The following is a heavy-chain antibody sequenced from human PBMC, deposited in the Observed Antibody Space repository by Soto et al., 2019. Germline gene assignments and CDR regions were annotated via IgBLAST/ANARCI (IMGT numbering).Heavy chain of an antibody. V-gene: IGHV3-23*01. CDR2: ISGDGAIT. CDR1: GFTIRTYA. Sequence: EVQLLESGGGLVQPGESLRLSCEASGFTIRTYAMSWVRQAPGKGLEWVSGISGDGAITYYSDSVKGGFTISRDISKNALHLQMNRLTAEDTGVYFWAKVEGYSSSQPFIWGRGTLVTVSS. J-gene: IGHJ4*02. D-gene: IGHD6-13*01. CDR3: AKVEGYSSSQPFI.